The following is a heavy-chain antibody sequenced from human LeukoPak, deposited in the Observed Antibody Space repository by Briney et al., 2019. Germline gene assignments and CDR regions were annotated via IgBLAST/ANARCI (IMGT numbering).Heavy chain of an antibody. D-gene: IGHD4-17*01. J-gene: IGHJ4*02. CDR3: ARAGYGDYRTDY. CDR1: GFTFSNYD. Sequence: GWSLTLDCAASGFTFSNYDMQWVRQAPGKELEWVAVISYDGSNKYYADSVKGRFTISRDNSKNTLYLQMNSLRAEDTAVYYCARAGYGDYRTDYWGQGTLVTVSS. CDR2: ISYDGSNK. V-gene: IGHV3-30*04.